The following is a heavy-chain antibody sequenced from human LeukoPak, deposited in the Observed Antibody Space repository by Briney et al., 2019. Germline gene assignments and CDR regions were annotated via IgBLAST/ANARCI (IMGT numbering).Heavy chain of an antibody. Sequence: SVTLSLTCTVSGGSISSGDYYWSWIRQRPGKGLEWIGYIYYSGSTYYNPSLRSRVSISVDTSKNQFSLKLSSVTAADTAVYYCARAASDYDFVYWGQGTLVTVSS. J-gene: IGHJ4*02. CDR2: IYYSGST. CDR3: ARAASDYDFVY. V-gene: IGHV4-31*03. CDR1: GGSISSGDYY. D-gene: IGHD5-12*01.